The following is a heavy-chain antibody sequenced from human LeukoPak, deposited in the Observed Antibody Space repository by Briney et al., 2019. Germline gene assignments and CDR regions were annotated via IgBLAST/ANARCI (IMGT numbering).Heavy chain of an antibody. CDR2: ISGSGGST. V-gene: IGHV3-23*01. D-gene: IGHD3-9*01. Sequence: PGGSLRLSCAASGFTFSSYGMSWVRQAPGKGLEWVSAISGSGGSTYYADSVKGRFTISRDNSKSTLYLQMNSLRAEDTAVYYCATESRLRYFDWLLWDFDYWGQGTLVTVSS. CDR1: GFTFSSYG. CDR3: ATESRLRYFDWLLWDFDY. J-gene: IGHJ4*02.